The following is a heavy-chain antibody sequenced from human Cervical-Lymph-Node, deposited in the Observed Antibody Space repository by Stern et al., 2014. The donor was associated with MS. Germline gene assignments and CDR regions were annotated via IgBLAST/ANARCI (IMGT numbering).Heavy chain of an antibody. D-gene: IGHD2-15*01. CDR2: IWYDGSNK. Sequence: QVQLVQSGGGVVQPGRSLRLSCAASGFTFSSYGMHWVRQAPGKGLEWVAVIWYDGSNKYYADSVKGRFTISRDNSKNTLYLQMNSLRAEDTAVYYCARDRSGGGYRRPLGGDFDYWGQGTLVTVSS. CDR3: ARDRSGGGYRRPLGGDFDY. CDR1: GFTFSSYG. V-gene: IGHV3-33*01. J-gene: IGHJ4*02.